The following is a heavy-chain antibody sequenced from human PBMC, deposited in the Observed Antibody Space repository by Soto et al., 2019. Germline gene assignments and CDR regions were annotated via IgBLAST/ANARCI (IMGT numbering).Heavy chain of an antibody. CDR1: GYSFTSYW. Sequence: GESLKISCKGSGYSFTSYWISWVRQMPGKGLEWMGRIDPSDSYTNYSPSFQGHVTISADKSISTAYLQWSSLKASDTAMYYCERRRVCSSTSCPIDYWGQGTLVTVSS. J-gene: IGHJ4*02. V-gene: IGHV5-10-1*01. D-gene: IGHD2-2*01. CDR2: IDPSDSYT. CDR3: ERRRVCSSTSCPIDY.